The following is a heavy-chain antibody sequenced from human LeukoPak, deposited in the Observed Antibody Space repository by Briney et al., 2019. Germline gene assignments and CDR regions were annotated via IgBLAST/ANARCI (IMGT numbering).Heavy chain of an antibody. V-gene: IGHV1-18*01. Sequence: GASVKVSCKASGHTFTSYGISWVRQAPGQGLEWMGWISAYNGNTNYAQKLQGRVTMTTDTSTSTAYMELRSLRSDDTAVYYCAGHSRDYDYVWGSYWAFDIWGQGTVVTVSS. J-gene: IGHJ3*02. CDR1: GHTFTSYG. CDR3: AGHSRDYDYVWGSYWAFDI. D-gene: IGHD3-16*01. CDR2: ISAYNGNT.